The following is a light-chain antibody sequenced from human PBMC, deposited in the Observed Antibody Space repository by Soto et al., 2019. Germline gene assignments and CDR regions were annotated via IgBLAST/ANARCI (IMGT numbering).Light chain of an antibody. V-gene: IGKV1-5*03. CDR1: QTISSW. CDR3: QHYNSWPLT. CDR2: KAS. J-gene: IGKJ4*01. Sequence: DIQMTQSPSTLSGSVGDRVTITCRASQTISSWLAWYQQKPGKAPKLLIYKASTLKSGVPSRFSGSGSGTEFTLTISSLQPDDFATYYCQHYNSWPLTFGGGTKVDI.